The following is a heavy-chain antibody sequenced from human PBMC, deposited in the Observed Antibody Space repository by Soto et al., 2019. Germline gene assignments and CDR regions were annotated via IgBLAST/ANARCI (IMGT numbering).Heavy chain of an antibody. CDR3: AKRFSASWSIES. V-gene: IGHV3-30*18. J-gene: IGHJ5*01. CDR2: ISNGGSDQ. D-gene: IGHD6-13*01. CDR1: GFTFSTYG. Sequence: QVQLVESGGGVVQPGRSLRLSCAASGFTFSTYGMHWVRQAPGKGLEWVAVISNGGSDQYYGASMKGRFTVSRDNSENTMSLQMNSLRPEDTAVYYCAKRFSASWSIESWGQGTLVIVSS.